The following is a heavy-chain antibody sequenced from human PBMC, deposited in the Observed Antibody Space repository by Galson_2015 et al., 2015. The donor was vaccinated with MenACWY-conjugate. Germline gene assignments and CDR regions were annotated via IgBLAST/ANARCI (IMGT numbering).Heavy chain of an antibody. V-gene: IGHV3-33*07. Sequence: SLRLSCAASGFSISRYGMYWVRQAPGKGLEWVAVLRSDGSDEYYVDSVKGRFTISRDNSKNTLYLQMNSLRAEDTAVYYCARDALVVAPAATFRWFDPWGQGTLVTVSS. CDR2: LRSDGSDE. CDR1: GFSISRYG. CDR3: ARDALVVAPAATFRWFDP. J-gene: IGHJ5*02. D-gene: IGHD2-2*01.